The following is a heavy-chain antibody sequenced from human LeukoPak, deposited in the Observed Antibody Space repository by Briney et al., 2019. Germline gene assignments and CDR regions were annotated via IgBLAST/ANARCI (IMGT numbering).Heavy chain of an antibody. CDR3: ARVERTGTYYYDSSGYSSFDY. V-gene: IGHV3-7*01. J-gene: IGHJ4*02. CDR2: IKQDGSEK. D-gene: IGHD3-22*01. CDR1: GFTFSSYW. Sequence: GGSLRLSCAASGFTFSSYWMSWVRQAPGKGLEWVANIKQDGSEKYYVDSVKGRFTISRDNAKNSLYLQMNSLRAEDTAVYYCARVERTGTYYYDSSGYSSFDYWGQGTLVTVSS.